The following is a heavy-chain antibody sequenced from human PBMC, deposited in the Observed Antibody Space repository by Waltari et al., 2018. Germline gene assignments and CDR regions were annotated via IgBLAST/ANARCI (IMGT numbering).Heavy chain of an antibody. D-gene: IGHD2-15*01. CDR2: INHSGST. V-gene: IGHV4-61*02. CDR3: ARGRGWYY. J-gene: IGHJ4*02. Sequence: QVQLQESGPGLVKPSQTLSLTCTVSGGSISSGSYYWSWIRQPAGKGLEWIGEINHSGSTNYNPSLKSRVTISVDTSKNQFSLKLSSVTAADTAVYYCARGRGWYYWGQGTLVTVSS. CDR1: GGSISSGSYY.